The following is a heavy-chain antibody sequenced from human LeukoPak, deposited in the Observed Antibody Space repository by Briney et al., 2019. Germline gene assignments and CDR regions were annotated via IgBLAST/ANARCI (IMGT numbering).Heavy chain of an antibody. J-gene: IGHJ2*01. Sequence: SETLSLTCTVSGGSISSYYWSWIREPAGEGLEWIGRIYTSGSTNYNTSLKSRVTMSVDTSKNQFSLKLSSVTAADTAVYYCARLGQQLVHWYFDLWGRGTLVTVSS. CDR1: GGSISSYY. CDR3: ARLGQQLVHWYFDL. V-gene: IGHV4-4*07. D-gene: IGHD6-13*01. CDR2: IYTSGST.